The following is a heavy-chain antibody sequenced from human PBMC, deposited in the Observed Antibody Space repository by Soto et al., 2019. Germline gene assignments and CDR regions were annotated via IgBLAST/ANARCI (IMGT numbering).Heavy chain of an antibody. CDR1: GGSISSGGYY. D-gene: IGHD3-10*01. V-gene: IGHV4-31*03. CDR3: ARGYGSGSYPYFYYYYMDV. CDR2: IYYSGST. J-gene: IGHJ6*03. Sequence: QVQLQESGPGLVKPSQTLSLTCTVSGGSISSGGYYWSWIRQHPGKGLGWLGYIYYSGSTYYNPSLKSRVTISVDTSNNQFSLKLSAVTAADTAVYYCARGYGSGSYPYFYYYYMDVWGKGTTVTVSS.